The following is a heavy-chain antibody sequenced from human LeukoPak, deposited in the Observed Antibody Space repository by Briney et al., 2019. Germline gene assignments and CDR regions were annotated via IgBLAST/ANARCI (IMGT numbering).Heavy chain of an antibody. CDR1: GFTFSSYW. V-gene: IGHV3-7*03. CDR3: ATTTVLVPGHNDYFEY. J-gene: IGHJ4*02. CDR2: IRSDGGDM. D-gene: IGHD2-2*01. Sequence: GGSLRLACVASGFTFSSYWMCWVRQAPGKGLEWVANIRSDGGDMYYLGSVKGRFTISRDNARNSVYLQMNSLRADDTAVYYCATTTVLVPGHNDYFEYWGQGALVTVSS.